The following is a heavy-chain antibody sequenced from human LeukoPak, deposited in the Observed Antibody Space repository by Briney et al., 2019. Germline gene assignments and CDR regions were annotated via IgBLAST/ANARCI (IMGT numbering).Heavy chain of an antibody. V-gene: IGHV3-23*01. CDR3: AKDANKDYDSSGYYKTHFDY. J-gene: IGHJ4*02. CDR2: ISGTVGST. D-gene: IGHD3-22*01. CDR1: GFTFSSYA. Sequence: GGSLRLSCAASGFTFSSYAMSWVRQAPGKGLEWVSTISGTVGSTYSADSVKGRFTISRDNSKNTVYLQMNSLRAEDTAVYYCAKDANKDYDSSGYYKTHFDYWGQGTLVTVSS.